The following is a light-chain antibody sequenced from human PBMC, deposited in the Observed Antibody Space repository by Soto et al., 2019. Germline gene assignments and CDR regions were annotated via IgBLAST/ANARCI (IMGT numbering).Light chain of an antibody. V-gene: IGKV3-20*01. CDR1: QTVDSTY. CDR2: RAS. Sequence: EVVLTQSPGTLSLSPGERATLSCRASQTVDSTYLAWYQQKPGQAPRLLIYRASSRAAGVPDRFSGSGSGTGLTLTITKLDPEAFAVYYCQQYDTSPPLYTFGQGTKLEIK. J-gene: IGKJ2*01. CDR3: QQYDTSPPLYT.